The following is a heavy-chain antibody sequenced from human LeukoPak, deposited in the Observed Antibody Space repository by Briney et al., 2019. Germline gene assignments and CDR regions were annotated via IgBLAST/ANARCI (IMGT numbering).Heavy chain of an antibody. J-gene: IGHJ4*02. CDR2: INDDGRST. CDR1: GFTFSTYW. V-gene: IGHV3-74*01. D-gene: IGHD3-10*01. Sequence: PGGSLRLSCAASGFTFSTYWMHWVRQAPGKGLVWVSRINDDGRSTSYADSVKGRFAISRDNAKNSLYLQMNSLRAEDTAVYYCARTAKTYYYGSGSSYYFDYWGQGTLVTVSS. CDR3: ARTAKTYYYGSGSSYYFDY.